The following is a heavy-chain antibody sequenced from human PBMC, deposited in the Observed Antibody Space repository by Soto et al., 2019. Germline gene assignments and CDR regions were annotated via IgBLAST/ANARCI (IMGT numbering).Heavy chain of an antibody. V-gene: IGHV4-59*01. D-gene: IGHD2-2*01. CDR1: GGSISSYY. J-gene: IGHJ4*02. CDR2: IYYSGST. CDR3: AREKYQLYYFDY. Sequence: SETLSLTCTVSGGSISSYYWSWIRQPPGKGLEWIGYIYYSGSTNYNPSLKSRVTISVDTSKNQFSLKLSSVTAADTAVYYCAREKYQLYYFDYWGQGTLVTVSS.